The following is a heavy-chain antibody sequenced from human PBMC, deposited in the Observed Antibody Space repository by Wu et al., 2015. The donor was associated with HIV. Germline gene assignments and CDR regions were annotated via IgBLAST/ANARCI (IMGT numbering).Heavy chain of an antibody. J-gene: IGHJ3*02. CDR2: INPSGGST. CDR1: GYTFTSYY. D-gene: IGHD3-10*01. V-gene: IGHV1-46*01. CDR3: ARVPPMVRGAPNAFDI. Sequence: QVQLVQSGAEVKKPGASVKVSCKASGYTFTSYYMYWVRQAPGQGLEWMGIINPSGGSTSYAQKFQGRVTMTRDTSTSTVYMELSNLRSEDTAVYYCARVPPMVRGAPNAFDIWGQGTMVTVSS.